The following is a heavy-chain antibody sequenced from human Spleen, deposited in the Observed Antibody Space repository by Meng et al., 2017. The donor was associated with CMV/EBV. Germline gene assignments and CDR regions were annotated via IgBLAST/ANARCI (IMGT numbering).Heavy chain of an antibody. Sequence: GGSLRLSCAASGFNFSNYWMSWVRQAPGKGLEWVTNIKEDGSAKFYVDSVKGRFTISRDNAKNSLYLQMNSLRAEDTAVYYCARDRGFADVWGQGTTVTVSS. CDR1: GFNFSNYW. CDR2: IKEDGSAK. CDR3: ARDRGFADV. J-gene: IGHJ6*02. V-gene: IGHV3-7*01.